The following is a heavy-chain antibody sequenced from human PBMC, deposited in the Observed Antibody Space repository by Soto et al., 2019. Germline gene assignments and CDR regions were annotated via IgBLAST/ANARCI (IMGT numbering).Heavy chain of an antibody. V-gene: IGHV4-38-2*01. CDR3: AREEYYYDSSGYYTPFYFDY. CDR2: IYHSGST. CDR1: GYSISSGYY. Sequence: KPSETLSLTCAVSGYSISSGYYWGWIRQPPGKGLEWIGSIYHSGSTYYNPSLKSRVTISVDTSKNQFSLKLSSVTAADTAVYYCAREEYYYDSSGYYTPFYFDYWGQGTLVTVSS. D-gene: IGHD3-22*01. J-gene: IGHJ4*02.